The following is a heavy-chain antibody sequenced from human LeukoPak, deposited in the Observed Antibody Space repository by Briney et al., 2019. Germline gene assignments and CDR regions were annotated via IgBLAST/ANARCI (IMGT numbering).Heavy chain of an antibody. D-gene: IGHD4-17*01. Sequence: PSETLSLTCAVYGGSFSGYYWSWIRQPPGKGLEWIGEINHSGSTNYNPSLKSRVTISVDTSKNQFSPKLSSVTAADTAVYYCARGHYGDYVCAFDIWGQGTMVTVSS. CDR1: GGSFSGYY. CDR3: ARGHYGDYVCAFDI. CDR2: INHSGST. V-gene: IGHV4-34*01. J-gene: IGHJ3*02.